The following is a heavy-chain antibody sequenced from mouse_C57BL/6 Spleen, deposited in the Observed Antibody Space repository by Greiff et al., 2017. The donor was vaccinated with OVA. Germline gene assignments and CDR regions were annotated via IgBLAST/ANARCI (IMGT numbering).Heavy chain of an antibody. J-gene: IGHJ1*03. CDR1: GFSLTSYG. Sequence: VKLVESGPGLVAPSQSLSITCTVSGFSLTSYGVHWVRQPPGKGLEWLVVIWSDGSTTYNSALKSRLSISKDNSKSQVFLKMNSLQTDDTAMYYCARHPDYGSSYWYFDVWGTGTTVTVSS. CDR3: ARHPDYGSSYWYFDV. V-gene: IGHV2-6-1*01. D-gene: IGHD1-1*01. CDR2: IWSDGST.